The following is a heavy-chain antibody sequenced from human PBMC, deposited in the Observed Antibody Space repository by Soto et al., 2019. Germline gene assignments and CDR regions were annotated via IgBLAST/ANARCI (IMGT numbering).Heavy chain of an antibody. Sequence: EVKLLEAGGGLGHPGRSLRLSCAASGFTFSTYSMSCVRQAPGKGLEWVSHITGSGSTYYADSVRGRFTISRDISTNTLYLQMNSLRAEDTALYYCAKCLQVYWNYDAFHVWGQGTMVTVSS. V-gene: IGHV3-23*01. CDR1: GFTFSTYS. J-gene: IGHJ3*01. CDR2: ITGSGST. D-gene: IGHD1-7*01. CDR3: AKCLQVYWNYDAFHV.